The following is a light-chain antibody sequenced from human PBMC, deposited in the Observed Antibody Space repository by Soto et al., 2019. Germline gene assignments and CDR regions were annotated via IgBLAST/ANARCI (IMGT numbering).Light chain of an antibody. CDR1: QSVDSTY. J-gene: IGKJ5*01. Sequence: EIVLTQSPGTLSLSPGERATLSCRASQSVDSTYLAWYQQKPDQSPRLLIYATSTRAAGIPDRFSGSGSGTDFTLTISRLEPDDVAVYYCQQYKEWPPFTFGQGTRLEIK. CDR2: ATS. CDR3: QQYKEWPPFT. V-gene: IGKV3D-20*02.